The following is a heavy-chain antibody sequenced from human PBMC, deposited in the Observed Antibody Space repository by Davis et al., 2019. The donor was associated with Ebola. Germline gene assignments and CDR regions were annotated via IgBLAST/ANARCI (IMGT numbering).Heavy chain of an antibody. CDR3: ARIDSSWYGGVYFDY. CDR1: GGSITSISYF. D-gene: IGHD6-13*01. CDR2: VHYSGST. J-gene: IGHJ4*02. V-gene: IGHV4-39*07. Sequence: SETLSLTCTVSGGSITSISYFWGWIRQPPGKGLEWIGSVHYSGSTNYNPSLKSRVTISVDTSKNQFSLKLSSVTAADTAVYYCARIDSSWYGGVYFDYWGQGTLVTVSS.